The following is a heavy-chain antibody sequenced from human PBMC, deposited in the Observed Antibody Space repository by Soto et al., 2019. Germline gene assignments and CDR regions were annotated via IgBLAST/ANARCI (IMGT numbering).Heavy chain of an antibody. CDR3: ARSSRSYFDY. CDR2: IYDSGST. CDR1: GGSISRSGYF. V-gene: IGHV4-31*03. Sequence: QVQLQESGPGLVKPSQTLSLTCTVCGGSISRSGYFLSWIRQHPGKGLEWLGYIYDSGSTYYNPSLKSRVSLSVDTSKNQFSLNLTSVTAADTAMYYCARSSRSYFDYWGQGTLVTVSS. J-gene: IGHJ4*02.